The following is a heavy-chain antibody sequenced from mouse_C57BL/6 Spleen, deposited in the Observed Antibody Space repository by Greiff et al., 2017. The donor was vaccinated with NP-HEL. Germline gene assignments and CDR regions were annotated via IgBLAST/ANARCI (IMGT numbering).Heavy chain of an antibody. CDR1: GFTFSSYT. J-gene: IGHJ3*01. Sequence: EVKLVESGGGLVKPGGSLKLSCAASGFTFSSYTMSWVRQTPEKRLEWVATISGGGGNTYYPDSVKGRFTISRDNAKNTLYLQMSSLRSEDTALYYCVRHDVYYDYDGLAYWGQGTLVTVSA. CDR3: VRHDVYYDYDGLAY. D-gene: IGHD2-4*01. V-gene: IGHV5-9*01. CDR2: ISGGGGNT.